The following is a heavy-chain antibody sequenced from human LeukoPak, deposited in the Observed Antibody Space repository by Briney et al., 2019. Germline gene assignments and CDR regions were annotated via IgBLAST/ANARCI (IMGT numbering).Heavy chain of an antibody. D-gene: IGHD6-13*01. J-gene: IGHJ5*02. V-gene: IGHV1-2*02. Sequence: GASVKVSCKASGYTFTSYGISWVRQAPGQGLEWMGWINPNSGGTNYAQKFQGRVTMTRDTSISTAYMELSRLRSDDTAVYYCARERSYSSSWYERGWFDPWGQGTLVTVSS. CDR1: GYTFTSYG. CDR2: INPNSGGT. CDR3: ARERSYSSSWYERGWFDP.